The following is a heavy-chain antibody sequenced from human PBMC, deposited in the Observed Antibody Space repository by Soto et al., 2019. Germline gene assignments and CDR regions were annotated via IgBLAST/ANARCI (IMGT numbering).Heavy chain of an antibody. CDR3: ARSITGTDYYYYGMDV. CDR2: ISYDGSNK. V-gene: IGHV3-30*03. Sequence: GGSLRLSCAASGFTFSSYGMHWVRQAPGKGLEWVAVISYDGSNKYYADSVKGRFTISRDNAKNSLYLQMNSLRDEDTAVYYCARSITGTDYYYYGMDVWGQGTTVTVSS. J-gene: IGHJ6*02. CDR1: GFTFSSYG. D-gene: IGHD1-20*01.